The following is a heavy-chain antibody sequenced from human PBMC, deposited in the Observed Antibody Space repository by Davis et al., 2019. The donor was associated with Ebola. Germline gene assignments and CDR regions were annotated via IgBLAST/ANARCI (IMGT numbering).Heavy chain of an antibody. Sequence: MPSETLSLTCTVSGGSISSSSYYWGWIRQPPGKGLEWIGSIYYSGSTYYNPSLKSRVTISVDTSKNQFSLKLSSVTAADTAVYYCARSRGRWNYYGMDVWGQGTTVTVSS. J-gene: IGHJ6*02. CDR1: GGSISSSSYY. V-gene: IGHV4-39*07. CDR3: ARSRGRWNYYGMDV. D-gene: IGHD4-23*01. CDR2: IYYSGST.